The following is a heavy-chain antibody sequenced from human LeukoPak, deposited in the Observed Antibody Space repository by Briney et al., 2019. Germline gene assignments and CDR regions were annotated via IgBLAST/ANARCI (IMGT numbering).Heavy chain of an antibody. D-gene: IGHD2-2*01. J-gene: IGHJ4*02. V-gene: IGHV3-66*01. CDR2: IYSGGST. CDR1: GFTVSSNY. Sequence: GGSLRLSCAASGFTVSSNYMSWVRQAPGKGLEWVSVIYSGGSTYYADSVKGRFTISRDNSKNTLYLQMNSLRAEDTAVYYCAKGELGYCSSASCYLVYWGQGTLAAVSS. CDR3: AKGELGYCSSASCYLVY.